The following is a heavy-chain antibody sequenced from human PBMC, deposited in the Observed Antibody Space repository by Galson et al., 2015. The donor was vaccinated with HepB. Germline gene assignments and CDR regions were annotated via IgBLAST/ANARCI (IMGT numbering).Heavy chain of an antibody. CDR2: MNPNSGNT. J-gene: IGHJ6*02. CDR3: ARVHGDYVWETYYGMDV. V-gene: IGHV1-8*01. D-gene: IGHD4-17*01. CDR1: GYTFTSYD. Sequence: SVKVSCKASGYTFTSYDINWVRQATGQGLEWMGWMNPNSGNTGYAQKFQGRVTMTRNTSISTAYMELSSLRSEDTAVYYCARVHGDYVWETYYGMDVWGQGTTVTVSS.